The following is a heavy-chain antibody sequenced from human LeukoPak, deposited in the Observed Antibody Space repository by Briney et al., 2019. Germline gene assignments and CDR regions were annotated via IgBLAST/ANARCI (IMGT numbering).Heavy chain of an antibody. D-gene: IGHD2/OR15-2a*01. Sequence: ASVKVSCKASGYTFTSYDISSVRQAPGQGLEWMGWISAYNGNTNYAQKLQGRVTMTTDTSTSTAYMELRSLRSDDTAVYYCAREVLGESVFDPWGQGTLVTVSS. CDR1: GYTFTSYD. J-gene: IGHJ5*02. CDR2: ISAYNGNT. V-gene: IGHV1-18*01. CDR3: AREVLGESVFDP.